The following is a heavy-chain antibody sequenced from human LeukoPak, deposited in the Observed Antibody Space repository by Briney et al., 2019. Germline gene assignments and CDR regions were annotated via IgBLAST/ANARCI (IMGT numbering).Heavy chain of an antibody. J-gene: IGHJ4*02. V-gene: IGHV3-23*01. Sequence: QTGGSLRLSCVASGITFSNYAVSWVRQAPEKGLDWVSVISGSAHKIRYADSVKGRFTISRDNSENIVYLQMNNLRVEDTAVYYCAGRLTGYSSGYVNWGQGTLVTVSS. CDR2: ISGSAHKI. CDR1: GITFSNYA. D-gene: IGHD5-18*01. CDR3: AGRLTGYSSGYVN.